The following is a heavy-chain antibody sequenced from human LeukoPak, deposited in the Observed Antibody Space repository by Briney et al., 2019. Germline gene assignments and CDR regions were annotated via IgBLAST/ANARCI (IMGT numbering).Heavy chain of an antibody. Sequence: SVTLSLTCTVSGVSMKSGGYYWSWIRQHPGKGLEWIGYIYYSGSTYYNPSLKSRITISVDTSKNQFSLTLSSVTAADTAVYYCARGHVGAWYYFDYWGQGALVTVSS. CDR3: ARGHVGAWYYFDY. D-gene: IGHD6-19*01. J-gene: IGHJ4*02. CDR1: GVSMKSGGYY. CDR2: IYYSGST. V-gene: IGHV4-31*03.